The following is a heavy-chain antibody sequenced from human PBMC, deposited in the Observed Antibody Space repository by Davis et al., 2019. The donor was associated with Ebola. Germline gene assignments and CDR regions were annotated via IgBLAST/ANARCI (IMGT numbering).Heavy chain of an antibody. Sequence: ESLKISCAASGFTSSSYGMSWVRQAPGKGLEWVSSISGNGGNTYYADSVKGRFTITRDNAKDSLYLQLNSLRDDDTAMYYCVRDLDWAFDYWGQGTLVTVSS. J-gene: IGHJ4*02. CDR1: GFTSSSYG. CDR3: VRDLDWAFDY. D-gene: IGHD3-9*01. V-gene: IGHV3-23*01. CDR2: ISGNGGNT.